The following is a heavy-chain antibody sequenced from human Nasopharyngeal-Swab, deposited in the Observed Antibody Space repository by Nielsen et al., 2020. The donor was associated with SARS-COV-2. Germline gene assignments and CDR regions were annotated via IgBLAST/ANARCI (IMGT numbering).Heavy chain of an antibody. CDR2: SDPEEKET. D-gene: IGHD3-22*01. Sequence: ASVKVSCKVSGYTLTELSMQWVRQAPGKGLEWMGGSDPEEKETIYAQKFQGRVTMTEDTSTDTAYMELGSLRSEDTAVYYCVTLPPYDTSLKYYYYMDVWGKGTTVTVSS. CDR3: VTLPPYDTSLKYYYYMDV. CDR1: GYTLTELS. V-gene: IGHV1-24*01. J-gene: IGHJ6*03.